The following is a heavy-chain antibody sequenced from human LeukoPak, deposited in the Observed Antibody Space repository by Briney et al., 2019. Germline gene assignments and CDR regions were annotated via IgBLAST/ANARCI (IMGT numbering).Heavy chain of an antibody. CDR3: ARHDGPFDY. CDR2: MYHSGST. CDR1: GYSINSGYF. D-gene: IGHD1-1*01. Sequence: PSETLSLTCTVSGYSINSGYFWGWIRQPPGKGLERIGNMYHSGSTYYNPSLKSRVTMSVDTSKNQFSLKLSSVTAADTAVYYCARHDGPFDYWGQGALVTVSS. V-gene: IGHV4-38-2*02. J-gene: IGHJ4*02.